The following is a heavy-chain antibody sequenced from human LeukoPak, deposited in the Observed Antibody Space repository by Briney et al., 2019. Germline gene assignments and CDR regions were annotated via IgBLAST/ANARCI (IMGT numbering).Heavy chain of an antibody. CDR3: AVGSYLGRNFDY. J-gene: IGHJ4*02. D-gene: IGHD1-26*01. V-gene: IGHV3-23*01. CDR2: ISGGGGST. CDR1: GFTFSSYA. Sequence: GGSLRLSCAASGFTFSSYAVSWVRQAPGKGLEWVSAISGGGGSTYYADSVKGRFTISRDNSKNTLYLQMNSLRAEDTTVYYSAVGSYLGRNFDYWGQGTLVTVSS.